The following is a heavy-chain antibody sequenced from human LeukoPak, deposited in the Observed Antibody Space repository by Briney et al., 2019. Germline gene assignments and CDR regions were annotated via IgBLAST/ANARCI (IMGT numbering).Heavy chain of an antibody. J-gene: IGHJ4*02. D-gene: IGHD5-12*01. CDR3: ARVEYSGYDLSFDY. CDR2: IYTSGST. V-gene: IGHV4-4*07. CDR1: GGSISSYY. Sequence: SSETLSLTCTVSGGSISSYYWSWIRQPAGKGLEWIGRIYTSGSTNYNPSLKSRVTISVDTSKNQFSLKLSSVTAADTAVYYCARVEYSGYDLSFDYWGQGTLVTVSS.